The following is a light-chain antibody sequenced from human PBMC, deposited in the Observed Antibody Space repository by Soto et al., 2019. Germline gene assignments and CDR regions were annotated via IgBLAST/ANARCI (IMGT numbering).Light chain of an antibody. CDR2: EVN. CDR1: SSDVGAYNY. Sequence: QSALTQPPSASGSPGQSVTISCTGTSSDVGAYNYVSWYQRHPGKAPKLIIYEVNKRPSGVPDRFSGSKSGNTASLTVSGLQAEDEADYYCSSHTGSNTYVFGAGTKVTVL. V-gene: IGLV2-8*01. J-gene: IGLJ1*01. CDR3: SSHTGSNTYV.